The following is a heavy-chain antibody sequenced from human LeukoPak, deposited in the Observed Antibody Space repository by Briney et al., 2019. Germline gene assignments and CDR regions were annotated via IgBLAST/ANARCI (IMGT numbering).Heavy chain of an antibody. J-gene: IGHJ4*02. V-gene: IGHV1-2*02. CDR3: AGRPYGDYSYGY. Sequence: ASVKVSCKASGYTSTGYYMHWVRQAPGQGLEWMGWINPNSGGTNYAQKFQGRVTMTRDTSISTAYMELSRLRSDDTAAYYCAGRPYGDYSYGYWGQGTLVTVSS. CDR2: INPNSGGT. CDR1: GYTSTGYY. D-gene: IGHD4-17*01.